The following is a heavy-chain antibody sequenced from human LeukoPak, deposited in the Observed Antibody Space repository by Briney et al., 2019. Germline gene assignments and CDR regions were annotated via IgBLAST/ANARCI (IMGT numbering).Heavy chain of an antibody. Sequence: ASVTVSCTASGYTFIDYYMHWVRQAPGQGLEWMGWINPNSGGTNYAQKFQGRVTMTRDTSTSTAYMELSRLRSDDTAVYYCACSGEAFDIWGQGTMVSVSS. CDR1: GYTFIDYY. CDR3: ACSGEAFDI. V-gene: IGHV1-2*02. D-gene: IGHD1-1*01. CDR2: INPNSGGT. J-gene: IGHJ3*02.